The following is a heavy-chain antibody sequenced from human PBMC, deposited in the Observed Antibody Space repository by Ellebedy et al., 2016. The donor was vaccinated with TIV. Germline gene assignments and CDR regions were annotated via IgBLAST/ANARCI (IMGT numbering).Heavy chain of an antibody. J-gene: IGHJ6*02. Sequence: SETLSLXXTVSGGSISSYFWSWIRQPPGQGLEWIGEINHSGSTDYNPSLKSRVTISVDTSKNQFSLKMTSVTAADTAVYYCASLRGVRGVHYYYYGVDVWGQGTTVTVSS. V-gene: IGHV4-34*01. CDR1: GGSISSYF. D-gene: IGHD3-10*01. CDR2: INHSGST. CDR3: ASLRGVRGVHYYYYGVDV.